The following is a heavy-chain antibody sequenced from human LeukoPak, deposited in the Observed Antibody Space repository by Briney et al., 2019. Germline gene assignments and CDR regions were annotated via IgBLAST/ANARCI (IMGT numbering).Heavy chain of an antibody. V-gene: IGHV1-46*01. Sequence: GASVKVSCKASGYTFTSYYMHWVRQAPGQGLEWMGIINPSGGSTSYARKFQGRVTMTRGTSTSTVYMELSSLRSEDTAVYYCAREGRVRGVIQPQSFDYWGQGTLVTVSS. CDR2: INPSGGST. J-gene: IGHJ4*02. CDR1: GYTFTSYY. D-gene: IGHD3-10*01. CDR3: AREGRVRGVIQPQSFDY.